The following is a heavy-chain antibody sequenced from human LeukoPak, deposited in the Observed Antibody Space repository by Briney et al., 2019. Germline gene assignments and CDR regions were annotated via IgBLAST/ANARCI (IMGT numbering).Heavy chain of an antibody. CDR2: IYYSGST. J-gene: IGHJ4*02. D-gene: IGHD3-10*01. V-gene: IGHV4-61*01. Sequence: SETLSLTCTVSGDSISSRSYYWSWIRQPPGKGLEWIGYIYYSGSTNYNPSLKSRVTISVDTSKNQCSLKLSSVTAADTAVYYCARGQVLLAYWGQGTLVTVSS. CDR1: GDSISSRSYY. CDR3: ARGQVLLAY.